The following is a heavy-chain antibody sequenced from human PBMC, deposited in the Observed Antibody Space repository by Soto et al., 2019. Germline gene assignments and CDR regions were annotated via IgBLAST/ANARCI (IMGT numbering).Heavy chain of an antibody. V-gene: IGHV3-53*01. J-gene: IGHJ4*02. CDR2: IYSGETT. CDR1: GFNVNSDY. Sequence: SLRLSCASSGFNVNSDYMNWVRQTPGKGLEWVASIYSGETTYYADSVRGRFTISSDKSKNTLYFQLSSLRIEDTAVYYCTRDGRGLGRLSLFEYWGQGVLVTVSS. CDR3: TRDGRGLGRLSLFEY. D-gene: IGHD2-21*02.